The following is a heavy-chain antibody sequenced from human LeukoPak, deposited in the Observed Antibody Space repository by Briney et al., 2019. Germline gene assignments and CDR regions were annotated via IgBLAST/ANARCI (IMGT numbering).Heavy chain of an antibody. CDR1: GFTFSSYA. CDR3: ARDRDLLRTDYYYYGMDV. V-gene: IGHV3-33*08. CDR2: IWYDGSNK. Sequence: AGGSLRLSCAASGFTFSSYAMHWVRQAPGKGLEWVAVIWYDGSNKYYADSVKGRFTISRDNSKNTLYLQMNSLRAEDTAVYYCARDRDLLRTDYYYYGMDVWGQGTTVTVSS. D-gene: IGHD3-22*01. J-gene: IGHJ6*02.